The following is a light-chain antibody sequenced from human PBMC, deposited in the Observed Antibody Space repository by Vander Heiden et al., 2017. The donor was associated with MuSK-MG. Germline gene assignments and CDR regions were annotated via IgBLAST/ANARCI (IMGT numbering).Light chain of an antibody. V-gene: IGLV1-40*01. Sequence: QSVLPPPPSVSGAPGQRVTISCTGSSSNLGAGYDVHWYQHLPGTAPRLLIYGSTNRPSGVPDRFSGSRSTTSASLAITGLQAEDEADFYCQSYDNTLSGWVFGGGTRLTVL. J-gene: IGLJ3*02. CDR2: GST. CDR3: QSYDNTLSGWV. CDR1: SSNLGAGYD.